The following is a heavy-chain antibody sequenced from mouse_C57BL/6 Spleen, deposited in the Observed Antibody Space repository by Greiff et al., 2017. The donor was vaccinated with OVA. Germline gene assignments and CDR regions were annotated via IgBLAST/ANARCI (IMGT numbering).Heavy chain of an antibody. CDR1: GYAFSSSW. J-gene: IGHJ1*03. Sequence: VKLMESGPELVKPGASVKISCKASGYAFSSSWMNWVKQRPGKGLEWIGRIYPGDGDTNYNGKFKGKATLTADKSSSTAYMQLSSLTSEDSAVYFCARSPFYYYGSSHWYFDVWGTGTTVTVSS. D-gene: IGHD1-1*01. V-gene: IGHV1-82*01. CDR3: ARSPFYYYGSSHWYFDV. CDR2: IYPGDGDT.